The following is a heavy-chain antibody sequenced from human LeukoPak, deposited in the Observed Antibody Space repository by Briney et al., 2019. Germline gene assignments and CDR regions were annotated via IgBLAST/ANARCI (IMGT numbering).Heavy chain of an antibody. CDR1: GFTFSSYA. J-gene: IGHJ4*02. Sequence: AGGSLRLSCAASGFTFSSYAMHWVRQAPGKGLEWVAVISYDGSNKYYADSVKGRFTISRDNSKNTLYLQMNSLRAEDTAVYYCARDLSSRSYWGQGTLVTVSS. V-gene: IGHV3-30-3*01. CDR2: ISYDGSNK. D-gene: IGHD6-13*01. CDR3: ARDLSSRSY.